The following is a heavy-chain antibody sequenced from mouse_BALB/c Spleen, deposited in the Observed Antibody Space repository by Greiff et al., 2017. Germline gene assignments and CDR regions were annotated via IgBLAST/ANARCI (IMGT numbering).Heavy chain of an antibody. V-gene: IGHV7-3*02. CDR2: IRNKANGYTT. Sequence: EVKLQESGGGLVQPGGSLRLSCATSGFTFTDYYMSWVRQPPGKALEWLGFIRNKANGYTTEYSASVKGRFTISRDNSQSILYLQMNTLRAEDSATYYCASYGYDGYYFDYWGQGTTLTVSS. CDR1: GFTFTDYY. CDR3: ASYGYDGYYFDY. D-gene: IGHD2-2*01. J-gene: IGHJ2*01.